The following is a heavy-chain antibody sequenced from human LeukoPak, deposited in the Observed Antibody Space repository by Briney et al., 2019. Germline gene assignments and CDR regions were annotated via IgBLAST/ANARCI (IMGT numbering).Heavy chain of an antibody. CDR1: GFTFSYYA. J-gene: IGHJ4*02. Sequence: PGGSLRLSCAASGFTFSYYAMSWVRQAPGKGLEWVSAITGGGSGIYYADSMKSRFTISRDNSKNTLYLQINSLRAEDTAVYYCAKWGDYDVLTGYYVSDYWGQGTLVTVSS. D-gene: IGHD3-9*01. CDR3: AKWGDYDVLTGYYVSDY. CDR2: ITGGGSGI. V-gene: IGHV3-23*01.